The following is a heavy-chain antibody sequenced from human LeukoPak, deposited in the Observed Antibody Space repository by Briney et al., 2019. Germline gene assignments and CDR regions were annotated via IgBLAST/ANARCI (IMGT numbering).Heavy chain of an antibody. CDR1: GGSISGSY. J-gene: IGHJ4*02. CDR2: MYNSGST. V-gene: IGHV4-59*01. CDR3: ARGIESYGDYGY. Sequence: SETLSLTCTVSGGSISGSYWSWIRQPPGKGLEWLAYMYNSGSTNYNPSLKSRVTISIDTSKNQFSLKLSSLTAADTAIYYCARGIESYGDYGYWGQGILLTVPS. D-gene: IGHD4-17*01.